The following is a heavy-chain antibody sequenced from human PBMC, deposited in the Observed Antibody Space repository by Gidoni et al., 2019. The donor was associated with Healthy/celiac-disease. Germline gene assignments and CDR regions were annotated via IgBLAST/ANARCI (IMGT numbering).Heavy chain of an antibody. J-gene: IGHJ4*02. D-gene: IGHD3-10*01. V-gene: IGHV1-69*01. CDR3: ARDELSSYGSGSHDY. CDR1: GGTFSSYA. Sequence: QVQLVQAGAEGRNPGSSVKFSCKASGGTFSSYAISWVRQAPGQGLEWMGGIIPIFGTANYAQKFQGRVTITADESTSTAYMELSSLRSEDTAVYYCARDELSSYGSGSHDYWGQGTLVTVSS. CDR2: IIPIFGTA.